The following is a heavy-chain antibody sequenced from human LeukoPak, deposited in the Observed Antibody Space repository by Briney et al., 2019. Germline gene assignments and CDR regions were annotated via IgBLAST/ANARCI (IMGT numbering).Heavy chain of an antibody. CDR3: AKDRTVGASYWYFDL. CDR2: ISSSGSGGNT. Sequence: PGGSLRLSCAASGFSLNTFAMSWLRQAPGKGLEWVSGISSSGSGGNTYYADSVKGRFTISRDTSKNTLYLQMNSLRAEDTAVYYCAKDRTVGASYWYFDLWAVAPWSLSPQ. V-gene: IGHV3-23*01. J-gene: IGHJ2*01. CDR1: GFSLNTFA. D-gene: IGHD1-26*01.